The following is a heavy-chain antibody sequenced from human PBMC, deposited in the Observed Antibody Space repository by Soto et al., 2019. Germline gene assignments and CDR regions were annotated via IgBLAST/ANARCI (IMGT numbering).Heavy chain of an antibody. V-gene: IGHV3-23*01. CDR3: AKDRGRTWYEDY. Sequence: EVQLLESGGGLVQPGGTLRLSCADSGFPFSSYAMTWVRQAPGKGLEWVSAISGSGNTSYYADSVKGRFTISRDSSKKMLYLQMNSLRPEDTAVYYCAKDRGRTWYEDYWGQGTLVTVSS. D-gene: IGHD6-13*01. CDR1: GFPFSSYA. CDR2: ISGSGNTS. J-gene: IGHJ4*02.